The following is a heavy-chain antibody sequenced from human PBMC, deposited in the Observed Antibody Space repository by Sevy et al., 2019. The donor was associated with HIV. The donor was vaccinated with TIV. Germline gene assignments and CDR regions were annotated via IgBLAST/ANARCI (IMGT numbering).Heavy chain of an antibody. Sequence: GGSLRLSCAASGFAFSTHAMHWVRQAPGKGLEWVAVISYEGTETFYAASVEGRFTISRDNSKNSLYLQMNSLRTEDTALYYCAKGPMDVWGQGTTVTVSS. CDR1: GFAFSTHA. J-gene: IGHJ6*02. V-gene: IGHV3-30-3*01. CDR2: ISYEGTET. CDR3: AKGPMDV.